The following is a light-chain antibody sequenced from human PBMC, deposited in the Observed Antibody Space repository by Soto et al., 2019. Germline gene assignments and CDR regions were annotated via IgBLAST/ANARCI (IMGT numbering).Light chain of an antibody. V-gene: IGKV1-9*01. CDR2: SAS. CDR1: QDISSY. J-gene: IGKJ1*01. CDR3: QQLNRFPRT. Sequence: DIQLTQSPSFLSASVGDRVTITCRASQDISSYLAWYQQRPGKVPRFLTHSASTLQSGGPSRFSATGSVTTFSLTISSLQPQDIATYYCQQLNRFPRTFGQGTKVEV.